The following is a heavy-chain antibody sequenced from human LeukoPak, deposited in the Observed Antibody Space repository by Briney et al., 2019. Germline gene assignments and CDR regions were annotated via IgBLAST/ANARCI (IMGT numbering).Heavy chain of an antibody. CDR1: GFTFDDYA. CDR3: AKDHPGTGFFDY. V-gene: IGHV3-23*01. CDR2: ISGSGGST. Sequence: GRSLRLSCAASGFTFDDYAMHWVRQAPGKGLEWVSAISGSGGSTYYADSVKGRFTISRDNSKNTLYLQMNSLRAEDTAVYYCAKDHPGTGFFDYWGQGTLVTVSS. D-gene: IGHD3-9*01. J-gene: IGHJ4*02.